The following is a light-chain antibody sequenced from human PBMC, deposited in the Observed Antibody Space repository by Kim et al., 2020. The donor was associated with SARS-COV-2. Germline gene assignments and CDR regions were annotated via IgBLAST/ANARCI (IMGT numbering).Light chain of an antibody. CDR3: MQALQTPDT. CDR1: QSLLHSNGYNY. J-gene: IGKJ2*01. Sequence: DIVMTQSPLSLPVTPGEQASISCRSSQSLLHSNGYNYLDWYLQKPGQSPQLLIYLGSNRASGVPDRFSGSGSGTDFTLKISRVEAEDVAVYYCMQALQTPDTFGQGTKLEF. CDR2: LGS. V-gene: IGKV2-28*01.